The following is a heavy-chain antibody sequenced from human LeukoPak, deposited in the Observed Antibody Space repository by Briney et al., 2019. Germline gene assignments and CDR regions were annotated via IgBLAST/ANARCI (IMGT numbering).Heavy chain of an antibody. Sequence: PGRSLRLSCAASGFTFSSYAMHWVRQAPGKGLEWVAVISYDGSNKYYADSVKGRFTISRDNSKNTLYLQMNSLRAEDTAVYYCARDQRYYDSSGYYGPDYWGQGTLVTVSS. CDR3: ARDQRYYDSSGYYGPDY. V-gene: IGHV3-30-3*01. D-gene: IGHD3-22*01. CDR1: GFTFSSYA. J-gene: IGHJ4*02. CDR2: ISYDGSNK.